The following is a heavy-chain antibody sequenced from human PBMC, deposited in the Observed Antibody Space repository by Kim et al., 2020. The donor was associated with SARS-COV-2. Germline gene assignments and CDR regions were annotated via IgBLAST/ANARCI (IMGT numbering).Heavy chain of an antibody. CDR3: ARKTPAAEDWFDP. V-gene: IGHV1-3*01. J-gene: IGHJ5*02. CDR2: INAGNGNT. CDR1: GYTFTSYA. D-gene: IGHD2-2*01. Sequence: ASVKVSCKGSGYTFTSYAMHWVRQAPGQRLEWMGWINAGNGNTKYSQKFQGRVTITRDTSASTAYMELSSLRSEDTAVYYCARKTPAAEDWFDPWGQGTLVTVSS.